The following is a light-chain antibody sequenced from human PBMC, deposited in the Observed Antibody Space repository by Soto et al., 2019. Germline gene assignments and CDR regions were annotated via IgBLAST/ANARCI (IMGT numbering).Light chain of an antibody. CDR2: NAS. CDR1: QSVTNF. CDR3: QQRYRWPET. V-gene: IGKV3-11*01. Sequence: EIVLTQSPGTLSLSPGERATLSCRASQSVTNFLAWYQQKSGQSPSLLIYNASHRATGIPARFSGSGSGTDFTLTISSLEPEDFAVYYCQQRYRWPETFGQGTKVEIK. J-gene: IGKJ1*01.